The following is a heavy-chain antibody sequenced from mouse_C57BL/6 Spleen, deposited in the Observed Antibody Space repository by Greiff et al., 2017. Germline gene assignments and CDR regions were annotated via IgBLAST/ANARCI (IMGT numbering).Heavy chain of an antibody. Sequence: VQLQQSGTELVKPGASVKPSCKASGYTFTSYWMHWVKQRPGQGLEWIGNINPSNGGTNYNEKFKSKATLTVDKSSSTAYMQLSSLTSEDSAVYYCARDYGSTYYAMDYWGQGTSVTVSS. D-gene: IGHD1-1*01. CDR3: ARDYGSTYYAMDY. J-gene: IGHJ4*01. V-gene: IGHV1-53*01. CDR1: GYTFTSYW. CDR2: INPSNGGT.